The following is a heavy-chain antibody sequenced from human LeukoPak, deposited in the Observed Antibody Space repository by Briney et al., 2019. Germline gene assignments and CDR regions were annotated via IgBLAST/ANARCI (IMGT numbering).Heavy chain of an antibody. CDR2: INPHSGGT. CDR1: GYTFTGYY. Sequence: ASVTVSCKASGYTFTGYYMHWVRQAPGQGLEWMGWINPHSGGTNYAQKFKGRVTMTKDTSLSTAYMELSRLRSDGTAVYYCARANWGFLPRDYWGQGTLVTVSS. J-gene: IGHJ4*02. V-gene: IGHV1-2*02. CDR3: ARANWGFLPRDY. D-gene: IGHD7-27*01.